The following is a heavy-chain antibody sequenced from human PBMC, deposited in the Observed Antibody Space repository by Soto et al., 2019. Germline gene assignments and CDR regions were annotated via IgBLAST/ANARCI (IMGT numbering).Heavy chain of an antibody. J-gene: IGHJ4*02. Sequence: QVQLQESGPGLVKPSGTLSLTCAVSGGSISSCNWWWWGRQPRGEGVGRMGENYHSGSTNYNPSLESLVTISVATSNNQSPLKRSSVTAADTAVYCCASVAVDGTRFDYWGQGTMVTVSS. V-gene: IGHV4-4*01. CDR2: NYHSGST. CDR3: ASVAVDGTRFDY. D-gene: IGHD6-19*01. CDR1: GGSISSCNW.